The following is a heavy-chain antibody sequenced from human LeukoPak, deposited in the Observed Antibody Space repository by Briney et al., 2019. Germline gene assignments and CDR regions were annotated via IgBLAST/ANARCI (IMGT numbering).Heavy chain of an antibody. CDR3: ARGTHYYDISGYDY. J-gene: IGHJ4*02. V-gene: IGHV1-69*13. CDR2: IIPIFGTA. D-gene: IGHD3-22*01. CDR1: GGTFSSYA. Sequence: SVKVSCKASGGTFSSYAISWVRQAPGQGLEWMGGIIPIFGTANYAQKFQGRVTITADESTSTAYMELSSLRSEDTAVYYCARGTHYYDISGYDYWGQGTLVIVSS.